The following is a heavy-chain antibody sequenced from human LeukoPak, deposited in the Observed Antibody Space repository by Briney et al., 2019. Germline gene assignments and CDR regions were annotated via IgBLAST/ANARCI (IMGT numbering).Heavy chain of an antibody. J-gene: IGHJ4*02. D-gene: IGHD3-16*01. CDR1: GGSISSYY. CDR3: AREWGYLGY. V-gene: IGHV4-59*01. CDR2: IYYSGST. Sequence: SETLSLTCTVSGGSISSYYWSWLRQPPGKGLEWIGYIYYSGSTNYSPSLKCRVTIPVDTSKYQFSLKLTSVPPEDTALYHCAREWGYLGYWGQGTLVTVSP.